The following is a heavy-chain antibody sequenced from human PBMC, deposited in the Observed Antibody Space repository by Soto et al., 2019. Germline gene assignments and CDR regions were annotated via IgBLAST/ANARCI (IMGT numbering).Heavy chain of an antibody. CDR2: IYYSGST. D-gene: IGHD2-15*01. J-gene: IGHJ4*02. CDR1: GGSISSGGYY. CDR3: AREGSGGSWDGPD. V-gene: IGHV4-31*03. Sequence: QVQLQESGPGLVKPSQTLSLTCTVSGGSISSGGYYWSWIRQHPGKGLEWIGYIYYSGSTYYNPSLKSRVTISVDTAKNQFSLKLSSVNAADTAVYYCAREGSGGSWDGPDWGQGTLVTVSS.